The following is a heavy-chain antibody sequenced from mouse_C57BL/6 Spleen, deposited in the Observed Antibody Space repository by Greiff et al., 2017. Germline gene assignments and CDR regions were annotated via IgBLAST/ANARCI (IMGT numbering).Heavy chain of an antibody. J-gene: IGHJ1*03. CDR1: GFTFSSYG. CDR2: ISSGGSYT. D-gene: IGHD1-1*01. Sequence: EVKLVESGGDLVKPGGSLKLSCAASGFTFSSYGMSWVRQTPDKRLEWVATISSGGSYTYYPDSWKGRFTISRDNAKNTLYLQMSSLKSEETAMYYCARRATSYYYGSSQYWYFDVWGTGTTVTVSS. CDR3: ARRATSYYYGSSQYWYFDV. V-gene: IGHV5-6*02.